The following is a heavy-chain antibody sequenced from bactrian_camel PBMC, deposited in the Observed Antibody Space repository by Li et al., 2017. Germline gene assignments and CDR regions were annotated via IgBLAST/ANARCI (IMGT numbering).Heavy chain of an antibody. Sequence: DVQLVESGGGSVQVGGSLRLSCVASGDTISRYCMGWFRQAPGKEREGVAVIDSDGNAVYADSVKGRFTISKDNAKNTVYLQMNSLKAEDTAMYYCATRRYCTSMSPAAFGYWGQGTQVTVS. V-gene: IGHV3S10*01. CDR1: GDTISRYC. CDR3: ATRRYCTSMSPAAFGY. CDR2: IDSDGNA. J-gene: IGHJ6*01. D-gene: IGHD1*01.